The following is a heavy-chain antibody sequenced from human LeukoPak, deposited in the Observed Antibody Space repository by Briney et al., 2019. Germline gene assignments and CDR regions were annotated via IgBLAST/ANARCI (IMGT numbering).Heavy chain of an antibody. D-gene: IGHD3-16*01. CDR2: IYGGGSP. CDR3: ARAAASGGYFDY. CDR1: GFSVSNQY. V-gene: IGHV3-53*01. J-gene: IGHJ4*02. Sequence: PGGSLRLSCAVSGFSVSNQYMIWVRQAPGKGLEWVSVIYGGGSPFYADSVKGRFTIARDNSKNTLFLQMDSLRAEDRAVYYCARAAASGGYFDYWGQGTLVTVSS.